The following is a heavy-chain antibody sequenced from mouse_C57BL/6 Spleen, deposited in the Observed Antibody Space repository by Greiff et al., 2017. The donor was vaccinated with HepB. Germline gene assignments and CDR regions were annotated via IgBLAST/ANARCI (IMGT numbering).Heavy chain of an antibody. D-gene: IGHD4-1*01. V-gene: IGHV2-2*01. CDR1: GFSLTSYG. CDR2: IWSGGST. Sequence: QVQLQQSGPGLVQPSQSLSITCTVSGFSLTSYGIHWVRQSPGKGLEWLGVIWSGGSTDYNAAFISRLSISKDNSKSQVFFKMSSLQADDTAIYYCARIGTGTYFDYWGQVTTLTVSS. J-gene: IGHJ2*01. CDR3: ARIGTGTYFDY.